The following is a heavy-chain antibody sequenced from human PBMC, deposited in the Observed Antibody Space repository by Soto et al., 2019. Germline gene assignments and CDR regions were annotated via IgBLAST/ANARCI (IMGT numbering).Heavy chain of an antibody. CDR3: TKGIAENYYYYGMDV. CDR1: GFTFSGSA. Sequence: EVQLVESGGGLVQPGGSLKLSCAASGFTFSGSAMHWVRQASGKGLEWVGRIRSKANSYATAYAASVKGRFTISRDDSKNTAYLQMNSLKPEDTAVYYCTKGIAENYYYYGMDVWGQGTTVTVSS. CDR2: IRSKANSYAT. D-gene: IGHD6-13*01. J-gene: IGHJ6*02. V-gene: IGHV3-73*02.